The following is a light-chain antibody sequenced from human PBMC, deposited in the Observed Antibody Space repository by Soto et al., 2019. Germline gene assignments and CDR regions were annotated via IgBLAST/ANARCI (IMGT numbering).Light chain of an antibody. CDR1: QSVSSY. J-gene: IGKJ3*01. V-gene: IGKV3-11*01. CDR2: DAS. CDR3: QQRSNWPPGIT. Sequence: EIVLTQSPATLSLSPGERATLSCRASQSVSSYLAWYQQKPGQAPRLLIYDASNRATVIPARFSGSGTGPDFPLTISSLEPEDFAVYYCQQRSNWPPGITFGPGTKVDIK.